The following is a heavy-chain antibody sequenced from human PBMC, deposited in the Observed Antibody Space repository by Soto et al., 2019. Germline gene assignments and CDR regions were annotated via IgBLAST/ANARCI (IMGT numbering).Heavy chain of an antibody. J-gene: IGHJ2*01. CDR2: IYPGGSDT. D-gene: IGHD4-4*01. CDR1: GYSFTSYW. V-gene: IGHV5-51*01. Sequence: PGESLKISCKGSGYSFTSYWIGWVRQMPGKGLEWMGIIYPGGSDTRYSPSFQGQVTISADKSISTAYLQWSSLKASDTAMYYCARLAYSNYWYFDLWGRGTLVTVSS. CDR3: ARLAYSNYWYFDL.